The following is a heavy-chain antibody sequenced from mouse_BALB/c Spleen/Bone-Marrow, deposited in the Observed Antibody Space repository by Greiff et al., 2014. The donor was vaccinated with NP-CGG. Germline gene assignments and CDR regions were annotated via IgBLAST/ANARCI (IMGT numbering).Heavy chain of an antibody. Sequence: QVQLQQSGAELVKPEASVKLSCKASGYTFTNYWMHWVKQRPGQGLEWIGEINPSNGRTNYNEKFKSKATLTVDKSSSTAYMQLSSLTSVDSAVYYCARGFDYWGQGTTLTVSS. CDR1: GYTFTNYW. CDR2: INPSNGRT. CDR3: ARGFDY. V-gene: IGHV1S81*02. J-gene: IGHJ2*01.